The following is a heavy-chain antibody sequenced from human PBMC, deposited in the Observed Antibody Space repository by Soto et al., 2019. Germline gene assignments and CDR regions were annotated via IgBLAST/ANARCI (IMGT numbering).Heavy chain of an antibody. Sequence: QVQLVESGGGVVXPGRSLRLSCAASGFTFSSYAMHWVRQAPGKGLEWVAVISYDGSNKYYADSVKGRFTISRDNSKNTLNLQMSSLRAEDTAVYYCARGQWLVDYGMDVWGQGTTVTVSS. J-gene: IGHJ6*02. D-gene: IGHD6-19*01. V-gene: IGHV3-30-3*01. CDR3: ARGQWLVDYGMDV. CDR1: GFTFSSYA. CDR2: ISYDGSNK.